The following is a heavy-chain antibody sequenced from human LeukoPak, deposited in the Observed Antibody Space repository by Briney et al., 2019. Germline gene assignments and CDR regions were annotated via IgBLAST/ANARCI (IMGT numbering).Heavy chain of an antibody. J-gene: IGHJ6*03. CDR2: INPHSGGT. D-gene: IGHD3-3*01. CDR1: GYTFTGYY. Sequence: ASVKVSCKASGYTFTGYYMHWVRQAPGQGLDWMGRINPHSGGTNYEQKVQGRVTMTRDTSISTAYMELSRLRSDDAAVYYCARGSVRRFLDYMDVWGKGTTVTVSS. V-gene: IGHV1-2*06. CDR3: ARGSVRRFLDYMDV.